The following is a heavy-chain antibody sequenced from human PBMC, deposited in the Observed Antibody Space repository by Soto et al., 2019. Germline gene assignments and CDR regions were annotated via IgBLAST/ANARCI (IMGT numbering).Heavy chain of an antibody. V-gene: IGHV1-18*01. J-gene: IGHJ5*02. D-gene: IGHD6-19*01. Sequence: QVQLVQSGVEVKKPGASVKVSCKASGDTFISYGISWLRQAPGQGPEWMGCISPYNGNTNYAQRVQGRVTMTTDTSTSTAYMELRSLRSDDTAVYYCAIDGASDWRTRGNGFDPWGQGTLVTVAS. CDR1: GDTFISYG. CDR3: AIDGASDWRTRGNGFDP. CDR2: ISPYNGNT.